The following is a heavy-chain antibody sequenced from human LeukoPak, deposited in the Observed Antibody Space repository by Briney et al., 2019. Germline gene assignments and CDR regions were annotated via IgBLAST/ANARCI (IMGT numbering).Heavy chain of an antibody. CDR1: GFTFSSYT. Sequence: GGSLRLSCAASGFTFSSYTMYWVRQAPGKGLEYVSAVSSNGDSTYYANSVKGRFTISRDNAKNALFLQMNSLRAEDTAVFYCAGGYSSGWVFDYWGQGTLVTVSS. J-gene: IGHJ4*02. V-gene: IGHV3-64*01. D-gene: IGHD6-19*01. CDR2: VSSNGDST. CDR3: AGGYSSGWVFDY.